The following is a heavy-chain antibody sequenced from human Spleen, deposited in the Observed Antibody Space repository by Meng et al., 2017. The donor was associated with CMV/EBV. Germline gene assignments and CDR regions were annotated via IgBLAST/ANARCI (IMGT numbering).Heavy chain of an antibody. CDR3: AKDTPDDYGYYTMDV. D-gene: IGHD4-17*01. CDR1: GFTFDNYE. V-gene: IGHV3-48*03. CDR2: ISATGSTI. Sequence: RGSLRLSCAASGFTFDNYEVNWVRQAPGKGLEWLSFISATGSTIYYADSVKGRFTISRDNAKNSVYLQMNRLRAEDTAVYYCAKDTPDDYGYYTMDVWGQGTTVTVSS. J-gene: IGHJ6*02.